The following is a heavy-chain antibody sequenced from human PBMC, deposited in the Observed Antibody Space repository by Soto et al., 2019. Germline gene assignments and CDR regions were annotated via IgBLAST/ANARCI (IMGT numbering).Heavy chain of an antibody. CDR1: GGPVSGYH. CDR2: IKHTGSF. Sequence: SETLSLTCSVSGGPVSGYHWSWIRQYPGKGLEWIAEIKHTGSFHYNPSLLSRVTMSVDTSKNQFSLKLSSVTAADTAVYYCARDGAGSSAYYYYYGMDVWGQGTTVTVSS. CDR3: ARDGAGSSAYYYYYGMDV. V-gene: IGHV4-34*01. J-gene: IGHJ6*02. D-gene: IGHD6-6*01.